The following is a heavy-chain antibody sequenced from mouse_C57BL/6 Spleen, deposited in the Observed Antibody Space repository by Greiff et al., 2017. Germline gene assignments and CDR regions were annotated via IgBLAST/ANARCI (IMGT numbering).Heavy chain of an antibody. V-gene: IGHV1-50*01. CDR3: ARGSSYYSNPAWFAY. Sequence: QVQLQQPGAELVKPGASVKLSCKASGYTFTSYWMQWVKQRPGQGLEWIGEIDPSDSYTNYNQKFKGKATLTVDTASSTAYMQLSSLTSEDSAVYYCARGSSYYSNPAWFAYWGQGTLVTVSA. J-gene: IGHJ3*01. CDR1: GYTFTSYW. D-gene: IGHD2-5*01. CDR2: IDPSDSYT.